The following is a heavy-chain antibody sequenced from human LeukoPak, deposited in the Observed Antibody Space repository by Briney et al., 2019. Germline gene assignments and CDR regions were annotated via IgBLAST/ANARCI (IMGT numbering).Heavy chain of an antibody. J-gene: IGHJ6*03. D-gene: IGHD2-15*01. Sequence: SETLSLTCVVSGDSITRSEYYWDWIRQPPGKGLEWIGSIYYSGATYYSGSLKSRATISVDTIKNQFSLELRSVTAADTALYYCARRLRGGRRYHYYYMDAWGKGTTVTISS. CDR2: IYYSGAT. V-gene: IGHV4-39*01. CDR1: GDSITRSEYY. CDR3: ARRLRGGRRYHYYYMDA.